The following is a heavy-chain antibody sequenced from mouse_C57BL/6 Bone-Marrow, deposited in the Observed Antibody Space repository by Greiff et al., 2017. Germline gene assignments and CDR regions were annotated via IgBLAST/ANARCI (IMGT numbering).Heavy chain of an antibody. Sequence: VQLQQPGAELVKPGASVKLSCKASGYTFTSYWMQWVKQRPGQGLEWIGEIDPSDSYTNYNQKFKGKATLTVDTSSSTAYMQLSSLTSEEPAGYYCASQARTGFDYWGQGTTLTVSS. CDR1: GYTFTSYW. CDR3: ASQARTGFDY. CDR2: IDPSDSYT. J-gene: IGHJ2*01. D-gene: IGHD3-1*01. V-gene: IGHV1-50*01.